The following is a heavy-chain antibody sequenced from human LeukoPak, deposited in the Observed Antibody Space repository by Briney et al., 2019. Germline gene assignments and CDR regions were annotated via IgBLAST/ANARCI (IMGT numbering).Heavy chain of an antibody. V-gene: IGHV1-18*04. CDR3: ARTPGMVVVKTFYCMDV. CDR2: ISAYNGNT. D-gene: IGHD3-22*01. Sequence: ASVKVSCKASGYTFTNYGISWVRQAPGQGLEWMGWISAYNGNTNYTQKLQGRVTMTTDTSTSTAYMELRSLRSDDTAVYYCARTPGMVVVKTFYCMDVWGQGTTVTVSS. J-gene: IGHJ6*02. CDR1: GYTFTNYG.